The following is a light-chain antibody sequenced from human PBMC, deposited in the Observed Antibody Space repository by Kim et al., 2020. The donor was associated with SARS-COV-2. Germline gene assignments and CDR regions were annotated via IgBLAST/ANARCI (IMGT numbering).Light chain of an antibody. CDR1: SSDVGGYTY. CDR2: DVS. V-gene: IGLV2-14*03. Sequence: GQSITISCTGTSSDVGGYTYVSWYQQHPGKAPKLMIYDVSNRPSGVSNRFSGSKSGNTASLTISGLQAEDEADYYCSSYTSSSTAVFGGGTQLTVL. CDR3: SSYTSSSTAV. J-gene: IGLJ7*01.